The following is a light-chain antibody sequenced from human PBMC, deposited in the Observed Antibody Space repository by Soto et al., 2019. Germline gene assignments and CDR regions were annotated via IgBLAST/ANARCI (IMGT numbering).Light chain of an antibody. V-gene: IGLV2-23*01. CDR1: SNDVGRYNQ. Sequence: QSVLTQPASVSGSPGQSITISCTGSSNDVGRYNQVSWYQQHPGKAPKVMIYEGSQRPSGVSNRFSGSKSGNTASLTISGLQAEDGADYYCCSYVGSTTYVFGTGTKLTVL. CDR2: EGS. CDR3: CSYVGSTTYV. J-gene: IGLJ1*01.